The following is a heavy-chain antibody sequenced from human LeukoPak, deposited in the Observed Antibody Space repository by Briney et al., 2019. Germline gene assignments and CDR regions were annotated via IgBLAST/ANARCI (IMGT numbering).Heavy chain of an antibody. V-gene: IGHV4-59*01. CDR1: GGSISDYY. Sequence: PSETLSLTCTVSGGSISDYYWSWIRQPPGKGLEWIGYINYSGNTNYNPSLNSRVTISIDTSKNQFSLRLTSVTAADTAVFYSEREGRQDYVYFDYWGQGSLVTVSS. CDR2: INYSGNT. J-gene: IGHJ4*02. CDR3: EREGRQDYVYFDY. D-gene: IGHD4-17*01.